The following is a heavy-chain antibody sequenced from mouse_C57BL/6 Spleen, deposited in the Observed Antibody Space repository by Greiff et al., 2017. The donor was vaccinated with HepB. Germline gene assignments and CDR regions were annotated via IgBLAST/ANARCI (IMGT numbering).Heavy chain of an antibody. CDR2: INPNNGGT. CDR3: AYYYGSSNY. D-gene: IGHD1-1*01. CDR1: GYTFTDYY. V-gene: IGHV1-26*01. J-gene: IGHJ2*01. Sequence: EVQLQQSGPELVKPGASVKISCKASGYTFTDYYMNWVKQSHGKSLEWIGDINPNNGGTSYNQKFKGKATLTVDKSSSTAYMELRSLTSEDSAVYYCAYYYGSSNYWGQGTTLTVSA.